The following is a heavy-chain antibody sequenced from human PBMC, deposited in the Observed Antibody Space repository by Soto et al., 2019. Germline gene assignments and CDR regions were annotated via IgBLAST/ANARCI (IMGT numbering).Heavy chain of an antibody. J-gene: IGHJ5*02. CDR3: ARSERYSGYDRGNWFDP. D-gene: IGHD5-12*01. Sequence: PSETLSLTCAVYGGSFSGYYWSWIRQPPGKGLEWIGEINHSGSTNYNPSLKSRVTTSVDTSKNQFSLKLSSVTAADTAVYYCARSERYSGYDRGNWFDPWGQGTLVTVSS. CDR1: GGSFSGYY. V-gene: IGHV4-34*01. CDR2: INHSGST.